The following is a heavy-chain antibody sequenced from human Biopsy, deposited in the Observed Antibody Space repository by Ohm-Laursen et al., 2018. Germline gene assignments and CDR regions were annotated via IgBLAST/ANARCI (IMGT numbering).Heavy chain of an antibody. CDR3: SPAAAQTVSGLDD. J-gene: IGHJ4*02. Sequence: SLRLSCSATGSSLSNYSKHWFCQAPGQGPERVSTISGNSDIIYDTDSVKGRFTISRDNSKNTLYLQMNSVRADDTAVYYCSPAAAQTVSGLDDWGQGTLVTVSS. D-gene: IGHD4-17*01. V-gene: IGHV3-23*01. CDR1: GSSLSNYS. CDR2: ISGNSDII.